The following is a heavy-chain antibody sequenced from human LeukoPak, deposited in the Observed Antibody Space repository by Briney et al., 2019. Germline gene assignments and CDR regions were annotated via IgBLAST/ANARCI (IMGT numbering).Heavy chain of an antibody. CDR2: ISGSDGST. Sequence: GGSLRLSCAASGFTFSSCAMSWVRQAPGKGLEWVSAISGSDGSTYYADSVRGRFTFSRDNSKNTLSLQMNSLRAEDTAVYYCAKDFGLQYWGQGTLVTVSS. J-gene: IGHJ4*02. D-gene: IGHD4-11*01. CDR3: AKDFGLQY. V-gene: IGHV3-23*01. CDR1: GFTFSSCA.